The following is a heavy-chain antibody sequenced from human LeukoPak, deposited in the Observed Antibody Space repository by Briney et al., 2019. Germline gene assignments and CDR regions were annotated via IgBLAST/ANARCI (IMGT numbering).Heavy chain of an antibody. V-gene: IGHV4-59*01. Sequence: SETLSLTCSVSGDSISSYSWSWIRQPPGKGLEWIGYIYYSVNTNYNPSLKSRVTISVDTSKNQFSLKLSSVTAADTALYYCARGSSSSHHPALSWGQGTLVTVSS. CDR1: GDSISSYS. J-gene: IGHJ4*02. D-gene: IGHD6-13*01. CDR2: IYYSVNT. CDR3: ARGSSSSHHPALS.